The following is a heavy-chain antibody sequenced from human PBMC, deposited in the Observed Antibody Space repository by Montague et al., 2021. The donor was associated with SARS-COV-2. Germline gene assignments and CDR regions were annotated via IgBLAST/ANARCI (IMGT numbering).Heavy chain of an antibody. CDR3: ATGLDN. CDR1: GCSISSYY. Sequence: SETLSLTCTVSGCSISSYYWCWILQPPGKELQWFGYIYYSGSTNYNPSHKSRVTISVDTSKNQFSLKLSSVTAADTAVYYCATGLDNWGQGTMVTVSS. J-gene: IGHJ3*02. CDR2: IYYSGST. V-gene: IGHV4-59*01.